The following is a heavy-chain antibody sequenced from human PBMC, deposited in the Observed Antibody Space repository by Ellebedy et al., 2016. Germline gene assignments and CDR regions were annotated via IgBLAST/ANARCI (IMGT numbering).Heavy chain of an antibody. CDR3: ARETPGRGFDI. V-gene: IGHV3-66*01. Sequence: GGSLRLSCAASGFTVRNNYMGWVRQAPGKGLEWVSVIYSDDTTYYADSVKDRLTFSRDNSKNALYLQMNSLRAEDTAVYYCARETPGRGFDIWGQGTLVTVSS. D-gene: IGHD3-10*01. J-gene: IGHJ3*02. CDR1: GFTVRNNY. CDR2: IYSDDTT.